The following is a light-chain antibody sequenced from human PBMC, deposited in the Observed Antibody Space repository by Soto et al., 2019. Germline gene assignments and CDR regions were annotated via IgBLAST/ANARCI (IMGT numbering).Light chain of an antibody. V-gene: IGKV3-20*01. CDR1: QSVSSSY. Sequence: EIVLTQSPGTLSLYQRERAILSCRASQSVSSSYLAWYQQKPGQAPRLLIYGASSRATGIPDRFSGSGSGTDFTLTISSLEPEDFAVYYCQQYGSSPGTFGQGTKVDIK. CDR2: GAS. CDR3: QQYGSSPGT. J-gene: IGKJ1*01.